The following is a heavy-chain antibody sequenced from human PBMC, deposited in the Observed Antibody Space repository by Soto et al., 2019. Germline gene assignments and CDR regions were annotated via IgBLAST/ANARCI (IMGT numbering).Heavy chain of an antibody. CDR2: MIPIFGTA. CDR3: ARGDDILTGFTTDYYYYYGMDV. J-gene: IGHJ6*01. D-gene: IGHD3-9*01. Sequence: SVKVCFKASGGPFSSYAMSLVRQAPGQGLQWIGGMIPIFGTANYAQKFQGRVTITADESTSTAYMELSSLRSEDTAVYYCARGDDILTGFTTDYYYYYGMDVWGQGTTVTVSS. V-gene: IGHV1-69*13. CDR1: GGPFSSYA.